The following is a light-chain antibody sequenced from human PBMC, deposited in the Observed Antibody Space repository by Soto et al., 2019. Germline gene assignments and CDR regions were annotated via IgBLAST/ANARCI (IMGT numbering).Light chain of an antibody. Sequence: QSALTQPPSVSGSPGQSVTISCTGTSSDVGTYNRVSWFQQPPGTAPKLIIYEVSNRPSGVPDRFSGSKSGNTASLSISGLRAEDEADYYCSSYKNSYTSSHTWVFGGGTQLTVL. V-gene: IGLV2-18*02. J-gene: IGLJ3*02. CDR2: EVS. CDR1: SSDVGTYNR. CDR3: SSYKNSYTSSHTWV.